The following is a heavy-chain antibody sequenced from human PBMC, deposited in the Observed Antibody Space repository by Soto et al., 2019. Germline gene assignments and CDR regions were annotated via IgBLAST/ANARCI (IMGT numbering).Heavy chain of an antibody. V-gene: IGHV1-69*01. J-gene: IGHJ6*02. Sequence: QVQLVQSGAEVKKPGSSVKVSCKASGGTFSSYAISWVRQAPGQGLEWMGGIIPIFGTANYAQKFQGRVTITADESTSTDYMELSSLRSEDTAVYYCAGRIAARPGSGNYYYGMDVWGQGTTVTVSS. CDR1: GGTFSSYA. CDR3: AGRIAARPGSGNYYYGMDV. D-gene: IGHD6-6*01. CDR2: IIPIFGTA.